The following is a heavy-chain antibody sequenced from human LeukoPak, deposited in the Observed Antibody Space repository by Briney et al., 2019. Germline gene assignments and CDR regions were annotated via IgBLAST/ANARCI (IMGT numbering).Heavy chain of an antibody. CDR2: INYSGTT. V-gene: IGHV4-39*07. CDR3: ARIPVTAAAGTNYFDY. Sequence: KASETLSLTCIVSGGSITNSIHYWAWIRQPPGKGLEWIGSINYSGTTYYNPSLKSRVTTSVDTSKNQFSLKLSSVTAADTAVYYCARIPVTAAAGTNYFDYWGRGTLVIVSS. CDR1: GGSITNSIHY. D-gene: IGHD6-13*01. J-gene: IGHJ4*02.